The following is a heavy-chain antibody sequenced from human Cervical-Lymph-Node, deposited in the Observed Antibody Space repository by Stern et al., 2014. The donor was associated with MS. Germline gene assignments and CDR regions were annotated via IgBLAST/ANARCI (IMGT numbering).Heavy chain of an antibody. V-gene: IGHV5-51*03. CDR2: IYPGDSET. D-gene: IGHD2-15*01. Sequence: EVQLVESGAEVKEPGESLKISCKTSGFSFTNFWIGWVRQMPGKGLEWMGIIYPGDSETRYHPSFQGQVTISVDKSISTAYLQWSSLKASDTAMYYCARWSVAADYWGQGTLVTVSS. CDR3: ARWSVAADY. CDR1: GFSFTNFW. J-gene: IGHJ4*02.